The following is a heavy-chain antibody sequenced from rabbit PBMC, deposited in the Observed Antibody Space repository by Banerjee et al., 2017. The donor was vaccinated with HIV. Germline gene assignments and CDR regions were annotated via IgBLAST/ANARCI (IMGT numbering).Heavy chain of an antibody. J-gene: IGHJ4*01. CDR3: ARDAGYAGSNL. D-gene: IGHD4-2*01. CDR2: IGAAST. Sequence: QQQLEESGGGLVRPGGSLTLTCKASGLDFGSSYWICWVRQAPGKGLEWIACIGAASTYYATWAKGRFTISKTSSTTVTLQMTSLTAADTATYFCARDAGYAGSNLWGPGTLVTVS. CDR1: GLDFGSSYW. V-gene: IGHV1S45*01.